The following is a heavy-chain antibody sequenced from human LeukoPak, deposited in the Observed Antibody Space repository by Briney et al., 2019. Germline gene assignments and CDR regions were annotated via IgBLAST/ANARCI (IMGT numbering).Heavy chain of an antibody. CDR3: AKDATPEDYGDYAWVDP. Sequence: PGGSLRLSCAASGFTFSSYWMHWVRQAPGKGLVWVSRINSDGSSTSYADSVKGRFTISRDNSKNTLYLQMNSLRAEDTAVYYCAKDATPEDYGDYAWVDPWGQGTLVTVSS. J-gene: IGHJ5*02. V-gene: IGHV3-74*01. CDR2: INSDGSST. CDR1: GFTFSSYW. D-gene: IGHD4-17*01.